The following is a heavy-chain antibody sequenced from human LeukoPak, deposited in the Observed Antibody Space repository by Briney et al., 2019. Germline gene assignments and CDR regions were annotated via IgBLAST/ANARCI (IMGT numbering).Heavy chain of an antibody. D-gene: IGHD2/OR15-2a*01. CDR1: GDIVSSNSAA. J-gene: IGHJ3*02. CDR2: TYYRSKWYN. Sequence: SQTLSLTCALSGDIVSSNSAAWNWIRQSPSRGLEWLGRTYYRSKWYNDYAASVKSRITINPHTSKNQSSLQLNSVTPEDTAVYYCARDAVIRDHDAFDIWGQGTMVTVSS. CDR3: ARDAVIRDHDAFDI. V-gene: IGHV6-1*01.